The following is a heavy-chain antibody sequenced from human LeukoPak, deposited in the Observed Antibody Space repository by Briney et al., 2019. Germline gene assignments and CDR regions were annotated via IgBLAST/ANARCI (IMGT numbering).Heavy chain of an antibody. Sequence: SGGSLRLSRAASGFTFDDYSVSWVRQAPGKGLEWVSGINWNGGSTGYADSVKGRFTISRDNAKNSLYLQMNSLRAEDTALYYCARDPNGNHRPYYFDYWGQGTLVTVSS. CDR3: ARDPNGNHRPYYFDY. CDR1: GFTFDDYS. D-gene: IGHD4-23*01. V-gene: IGHV3-20*04. J-gene: IGHJ4*02. CDR2: INWNGGST.